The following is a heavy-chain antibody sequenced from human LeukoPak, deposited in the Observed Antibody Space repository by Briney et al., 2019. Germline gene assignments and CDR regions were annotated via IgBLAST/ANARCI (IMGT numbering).Heavy chain of an antibody. CDR3: ARGEWSPYYFDY. CDR2: IYYSGST. Sequence: SETLSLTCTVSGGSISSYYWSWIRQPPGKGLEWIGYIYYSGSTNYNPSLKSRVTISVDTSKNQFSLKLSSVTAADTAVYYCARGEWSPYYFDYWGQGTLVTVSS. CDR1: GGSISSYY. D-gene: IGHD2-8*01. J-gene: IGHJ4*02. V-gene: IGHV4-59*01.